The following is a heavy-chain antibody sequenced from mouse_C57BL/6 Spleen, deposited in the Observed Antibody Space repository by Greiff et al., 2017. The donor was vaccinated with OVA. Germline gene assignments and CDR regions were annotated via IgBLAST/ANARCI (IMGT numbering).Heavy chain of an antibody. J-gene: IGHJ3*01. CDR2: INPNNGGT. D-gene: IGHD1-1*01. Sequence: EVQLQQSGPGLVKPGASVKISCKASGFTFTDYYMNWVKQSHGKSLEWIGDINPNNGGTSYNQKLKGKATLTVDKSSSTAYMELRSLTSEDSAVYSCASPYYYGSLFAYWGQGTLVTVSA. CDR3: ASPYYYGSLFAY. CDR1: GFTFTDYY. V-gene: IGHV1-26*01.